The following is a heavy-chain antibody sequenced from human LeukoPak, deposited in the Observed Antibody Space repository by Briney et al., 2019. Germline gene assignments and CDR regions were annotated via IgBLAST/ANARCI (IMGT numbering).Heavy chain of an antibody. J-gene: IGHJ3*02. CDR3: ARGSVHSFGVVTSDAFDI. V-gene: IGHV4-34*01. CDR1: GGSFRCYY. Sequence: KPTETLSLTCAVYGGSFRCYYWSWIRQPPGKGLDWIGEINHSGSTNYNPSLKSRVTISVDTSKNQFSLKLSSVTAADTAVYYCARGSVHSFGVVTSDAFDIWGQGTMVTVSS. D-gene: IGHD3-3*01. CDR2: INHSGST.